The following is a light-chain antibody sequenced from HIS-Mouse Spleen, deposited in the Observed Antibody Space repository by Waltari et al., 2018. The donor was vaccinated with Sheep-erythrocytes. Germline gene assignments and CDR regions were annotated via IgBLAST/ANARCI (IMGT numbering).Light chain of an antibody. CDR2: RNN. CDR3: AAWDDSLSGNWV. CDR1: SPNCGRNY. Sequence: QSVLTQPPSASGTPGQRATIPCSGSSPNCGRNYVYWYQQLPGTAPKLLIYRNNQRPSGVPDRFSGSKSGTSASLAISGLRSEDEADYYCAAWDDSLSGNWVFGGGTKLTVL. J-gene: IGLJ3*02. V-gene: IGLV1-47*01.